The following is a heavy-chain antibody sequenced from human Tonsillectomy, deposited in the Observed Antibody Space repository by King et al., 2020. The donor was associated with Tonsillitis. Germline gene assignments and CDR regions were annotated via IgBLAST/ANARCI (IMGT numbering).Heavy chain of an antibody. D-gene: IGHD3-22*01. CDR3: ARQGGGYYYDSSGYSLDY. Sequence: QLVQSGAEVKKPGESLKISCKGSGYSFTTYWIGWVRQMPGKGLEWMGIIYPGDSDTRNSPSFQGQVTISADKSISTAYLQWSSLKASDTAMYYCARQGGGYYYDSSGYSLDYWGQGTLVTVSS. J-gene: IGHJ4*02. CDR2: IYPGDSDT. CDR1: GYSFTTYW. V-gene: IGHV5-51*01.